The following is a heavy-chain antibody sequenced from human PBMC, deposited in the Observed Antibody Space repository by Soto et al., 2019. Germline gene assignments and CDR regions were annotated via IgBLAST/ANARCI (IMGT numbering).Heavy chain of an antibody. CDR2: ISYDGSNK. CDR3: AREQLVETYYYYYGMDV. V-gene: IGHV3-30-3*01. Sequence: GGSLRLSCAASGFTFSSYAMHWVRQAPGKGLEWVAVISYDGSNKYYADSVKGQFTISRDNSKNTLYLQMNSLRAEDTAVYYCAREQLVETYYYYYGMDVWGQGTTVTVSS. J-gene: IGHJ6*02. CDR1: GFTFSSYA. D-gene: IGHD6-13*01.